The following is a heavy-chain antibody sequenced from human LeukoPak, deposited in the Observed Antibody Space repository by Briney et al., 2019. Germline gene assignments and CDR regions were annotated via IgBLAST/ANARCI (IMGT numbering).Heavy chain of an antibody. CDR1: GYTFTSYD. V-gene: IGHV1-8*01. J-gene: IGHJ4*02. CDR3: ARGFSLGSCSGCSCYGGFAY. Sequence: ASVKVSCKASGYTFTSYDINWVRQAPGQGLEWMGWMSPNSGNTGYAQKFQGRVTMTRNTSISTAYMELSSLRSEDTAVYYCARGFSLGSCSGCSCYGGFAYWGQGTLVTVSS. D-gene: IGHD2-15*01. CDR2: MSPNSGNT.